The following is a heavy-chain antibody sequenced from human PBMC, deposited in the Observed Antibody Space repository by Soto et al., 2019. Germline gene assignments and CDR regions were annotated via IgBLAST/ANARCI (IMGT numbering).Heavy chain of an antibody. CDR1: GYTFTSYD. Sequence: ASVKVSCKASGYTFTSYDINWVRQATGQGLEWMGWMNPNSGNTGYAQKFQGRVTMTRNTSISTAYMELSSLRSEDTAVYYCARAAGLELWYDYWGQGTLVTVSS. CDR2: MNPNSGNT. CDR3: ARAAGLELWYDY. J-gene: IGHJ4*02. V-gene: IGHV1-8*01. D-gene: IGHD1-7*01.